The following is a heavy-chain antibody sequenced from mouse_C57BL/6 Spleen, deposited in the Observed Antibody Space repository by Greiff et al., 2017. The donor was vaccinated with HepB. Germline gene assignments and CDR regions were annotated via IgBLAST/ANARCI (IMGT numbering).Heavy chain of an antibody. CDR3: ARWFPQFTTVVDYAMDY. J-gene: IGHJ4*01. V-gene: IGHV1-19*01. Sequence: EVQLQQSGPVLVKPGASVKMSCKASGYTFTDYYMNWVKQSHGKSLEWIGVINPYNGGTSYNQKFKGKATLTVDKSSSTAYMELNSLTSEDSAVYYCARWFPQFTTVVDYAMDYWGQGTSVTVSS. CDR2: INPYNGGT. CDR1: GYTFTDYY. D-gene: IGHD1-1*01.